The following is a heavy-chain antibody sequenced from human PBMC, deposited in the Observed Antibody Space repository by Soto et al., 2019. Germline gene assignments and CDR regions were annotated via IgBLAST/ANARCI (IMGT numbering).Heavy chain of an antibody. CDR1: GFTFSSYS. J-gene: IGHJ4*02. Sequence: GGSLRLSCAASGFTFSSYSMNWVRQAPGKGLEWVSSISSSSYIYYADSVKGRFTISRDNAKNSLYLQMNSLRAEDTAVYYCARDFDSSGYQYWGQGTLVTVSS. V-gene: IGHV3-21*01. D-gene: IGHD3-22*01. CDR2: ISSSSYI. CDR3: ARDFDSSGYQY.